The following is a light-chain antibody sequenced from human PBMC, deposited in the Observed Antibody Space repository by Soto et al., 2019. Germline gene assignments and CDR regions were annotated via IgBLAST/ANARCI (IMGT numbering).Light chain of an antibody. J-gene: IGKJ5*01. CDR3: HQGYSTPIP. CDR1: QSISSF. V-gene: IGKV1-39*01. CDR2: GAS. Sequence: DIQMTQSPSSLSASVGDRVTITCRASQSISSFLNWHRHKPGKAPKVLIYGASSLQSGLPSRFSCSGSGTGITLTISSLQAEDFQTYYRHQGYSTPIPFAHGPRLHI.